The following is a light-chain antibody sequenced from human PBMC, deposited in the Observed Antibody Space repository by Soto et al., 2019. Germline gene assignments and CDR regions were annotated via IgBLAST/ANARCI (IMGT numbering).Light chain of an antibody. Sequence: QSALTQPASVSGSPGQSITISCTGTSSDVGGYNYVSWYQQHPGKAPKLMIYEVSNRPSGVSNRFTGSKSCNTASLTISGLQAEDEAEYYSSSYTSSGPYWVFGGGTTLTVL. J-gene: IGLJ3*02. CDR2: EVS. CDR1: SSDVGGYNY. CDR3: SSYTSSGPYWV. V-gene: IGLV2-14*01.